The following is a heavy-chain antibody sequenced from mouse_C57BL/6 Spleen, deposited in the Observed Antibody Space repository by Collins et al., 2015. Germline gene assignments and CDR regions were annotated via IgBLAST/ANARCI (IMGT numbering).Heavy chain of an antibody. CDR2: IYWDDDK. Sequence: QVTLKESGPGILQPSQTLSPTCSFSGFSLSTSGMGVSWIRQPSGKGLEWLAHIYWDDDKRYNPSLKSRLTISKDTSSNQVFLKITSVDTADTATYYCAGGNYEFAYWGQGTLVTVSA. V-gene: IGHV8-12*01. CDR1: GFSLSTSGMG. CDR3: AGGNYEFAY. D-gene: IGHD2-1*01. J-gene: IGHJ3*01.